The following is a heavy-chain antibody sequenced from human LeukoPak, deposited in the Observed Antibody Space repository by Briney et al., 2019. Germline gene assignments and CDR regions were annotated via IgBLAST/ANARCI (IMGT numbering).Heavy chain of an antibody. D-gene: IGHD3-22*01. CDR1: GLSFSSSA. CDR2: ITNNGGYT. CDR3: AGASPDGFYDY. J-gene: IGHJ4*02. Sequence: GGSLRLSRAASGLSFSSSAMHWLRQAAGKELEYVSAITNNGGYTYYANSVKGRFTISTDNSKHTLYLQMGSLRTEDTAVYYCAGASPDGFYDYWGQGTLVTVSS. V-gene: IGHV3-64*01.